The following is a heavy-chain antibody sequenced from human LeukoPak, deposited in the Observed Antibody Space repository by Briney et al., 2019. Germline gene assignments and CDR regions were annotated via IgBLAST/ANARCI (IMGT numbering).Heavy chain of an antibody. CDR1: GFTVSSNY. Sequence: GGSLRLSCAASGFTVSSNYMSWVRQAPGKGLEWVSVIYSGGSTYYADSVKGRFTISRDNSKNTLYLQMNSLRAEDTAVYYCARPSRYSYGPDYWGQGTLVTVSS. CDR3: ARPSRYSYGPDY. D-gene: IGHD5-18*01. J-gene: IGHJ4*02. V-gene: IGHV3-53*01. CDR2: IYSGGST.